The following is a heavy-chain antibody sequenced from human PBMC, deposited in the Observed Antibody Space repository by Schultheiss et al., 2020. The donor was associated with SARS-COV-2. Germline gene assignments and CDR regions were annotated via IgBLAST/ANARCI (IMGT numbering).Heavy chain of an antibody. J-gene: IGHJ4*02. CDR1: GFTFSSYG. V-gene: IGHV3-33*06. CDR3: AKTFRLYRSGWYERYFHY. D-gene: IGHD6-19*01. Sequence: GGSLRLSCAASGFTFSSYGMHWVRQAPGKGLEWVAVIWYDGSNKYYADSVKGRFTISRDNSRTTLYLQMNSLRAEDTAVYYCAKTFRLYRSGWYERYFHYWGQGALVTVSS. CDR2: IWYDGSNK.